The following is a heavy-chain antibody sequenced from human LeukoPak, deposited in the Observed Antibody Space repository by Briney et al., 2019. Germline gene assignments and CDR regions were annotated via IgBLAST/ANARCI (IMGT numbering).Heavy chain of an antibody. CDR2: IKSKTDGGTT. D-gene: IGHD4-17*01. CDR3: TTIGGDNRGNFDY. J-gene: IGHJ4*02. Sequence: GGSLRLSCAASAFTFNNAWMSWVRQAPGKGLEWVGRIKSKTDGGTTDYAAPVKGRFTISSDDSKNTLYLQMNSLKTEDTAVYYCTTIGGDNRGNFDYWGQGTLVTVSS. CDR1: AFTFNNAW. V-gene: IGHV3-15*01.